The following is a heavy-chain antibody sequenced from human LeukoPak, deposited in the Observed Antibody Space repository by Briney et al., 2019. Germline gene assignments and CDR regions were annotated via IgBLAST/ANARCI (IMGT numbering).Heavy chain of an antibody. CDR2: INPSGGRT. CDR1: GYTFTSYH. D-gene: IGHD1-26*01. CDR3: ARDSGSYTLGGY. J-gene: IGHJ4*02. Sequence: ASVKVSCKASGYTFTSYHMHWVRQAPGQGLEWMGIINPSGGRTSSAQKFQGRVTMTRDTSTSTVYMELSSLRSEDTAVYYCARDSGSYTLGGYWGQGTLVTVSS. V-gene: IGHV1-46*01.